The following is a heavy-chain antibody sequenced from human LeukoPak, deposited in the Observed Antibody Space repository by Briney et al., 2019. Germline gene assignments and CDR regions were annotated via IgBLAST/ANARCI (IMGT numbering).Heavy chain of an antibody. J-gene: IGHJ4*02. CDR3: ARDYVYRSSWYGIDY. CDR1: GFTFSSYW. D-gene: IGHD6-13*01. V-gene: IGHV3-7*01. CDR2: IKQDGSEK. Sequence: GGSLRLSCAASGFTFSSYWMSWVRQAPGKGLEWVANIKQDGSEKYYVDSVKGRFTISRDNAKNSLYLQMNSLRAEDTAVYYCARDYVYRSSWYGIDYWGQGTLVTVSS.